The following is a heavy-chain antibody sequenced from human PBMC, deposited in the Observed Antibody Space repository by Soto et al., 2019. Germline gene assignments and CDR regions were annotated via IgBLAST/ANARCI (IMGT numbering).Heavy chain of an antibody. Sequence: GGSLRLSCAASGFTFSDYYMSWIRQAPGKGLEWVSYISSSSSYTNYADSVKGRFTTSRDNAKNSLYLQMNSLRAEDTAVYYCARDAHDYGDRLEYFDYWGQGTLVTVSS. V-gene: IGHV3-11*06. CDR1: GFTFSDYY. D-gene: IGHD4-17*01. CDR2: ISSSSSYT. CDR3: ARDAHDYGDRLEYFDY. J-gene: IGHJ4*02.